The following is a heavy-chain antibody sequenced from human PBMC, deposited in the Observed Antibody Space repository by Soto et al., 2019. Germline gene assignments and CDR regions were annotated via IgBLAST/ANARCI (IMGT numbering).Heavy chain of an antibody. CDR2: IYYSGST. CDR3: ARRYGLQVDP. D-gene: IGHD1-1*01. V-gene: IGHV4-59*01. J-gene: IGHJ5*02. CDR1: GGSISSYY. Sequence: KTSETLSLTCTVSGGSISSYYWSWIRQPPGKGLEWIGYIYYSGSTNYNPSLKSRVTISVDTSKNQFSLKLSSVTAADTAVYYCARRYGLQVDPWGQGTLVTVSS.